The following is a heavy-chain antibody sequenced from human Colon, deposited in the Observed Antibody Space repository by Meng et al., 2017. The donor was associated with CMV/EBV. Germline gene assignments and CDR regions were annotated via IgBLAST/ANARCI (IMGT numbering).Heavy chain of an antibody. CDR1: GYRFTTFG. D-gene: IGHD2-2*01. CDR3: ARDQLSGHGMDV. V-gene: IGHV1-18*01. CDR2: IDTYRGDT. Sequence: ASVKVSCKASGYRFTTFGVSWVRQAPGQGLEWMGWIDTYRGDTKYAQHLQGRATMATDTSTNTAYMELRSLRSDDAAVYYCARDQLSGHGMDVWGQGTTVTVS. J-gene: IGHJ6*02.